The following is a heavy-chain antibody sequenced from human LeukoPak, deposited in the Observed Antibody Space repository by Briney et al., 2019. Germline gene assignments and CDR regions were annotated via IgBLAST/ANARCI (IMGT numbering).Heavy chain of an antibody. J-gene: IGHJ1*01. CDR2: IIPILGIA. Sequence: SVKVSCKASGYTFTSHDINWVRQAPGQGLEWMGRIIPILGIANYAQKFQGRVTITADKSTSTAYMELSSLRSEDTAVYYCAISGIAAGLAYFQHWGQGTLVTVSS. CDR3: AISGIAAGLAYFQH. V-gene: IGHV1-69*04. D-gene: IGHD6-13*01. CDR1: GYTFTSHD.